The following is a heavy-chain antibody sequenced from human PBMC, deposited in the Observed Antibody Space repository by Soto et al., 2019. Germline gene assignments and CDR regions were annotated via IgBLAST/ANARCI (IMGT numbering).Heavy chain of an antibody. V-gene: IGHV1-18*01. CDR3: ASDGGTGSGSYSHSFDY. CDR2: ISAYNGNK. Sequence: QVQLVQSGAEVKKPGASVKVSCKASGYTFTSYGISWVRQAPGQGLEWMGWISAYNGNKNYAQKLQGRVTMTTDTSXSXXYMELRGLRSDDTAVYYCASDGGTGSGSYSHSFDYWGQGTLVTVSS. D-gene: IGHD3-10*01. CDR1: GYTFTSYG. J-gene: IGHJ4*02.